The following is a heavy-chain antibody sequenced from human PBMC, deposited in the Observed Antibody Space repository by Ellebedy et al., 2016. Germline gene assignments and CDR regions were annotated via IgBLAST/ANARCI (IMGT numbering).Heavy chain of an antibody. J-gene: IGHJ5*02. CDR3: ARGRSSSWYYWFDP. V-gene: IGHV4-61*08. Sequence: SETLSLTCTVSGGSISSGGYYWSWIRQHPGKGLEWIGYIYYSGSTNYNPSLKSRVTISVDTSKNQFSLKLSSVTAADTAVYYCARGRSSSWYYWFDPWGQGTLVTVSS. CDR2: IYYSGST. D-gene: IGHD6-13*01. CDR1: GGSISSGGYY.